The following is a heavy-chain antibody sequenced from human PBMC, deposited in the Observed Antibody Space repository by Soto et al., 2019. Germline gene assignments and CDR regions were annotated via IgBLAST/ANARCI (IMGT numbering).Heavy chain of an antibody. Sequence: SETLSLTCTVSCGSITDYSWVWIRQPAGKGLEWIGYIYYSGSTNYNPSLKSRVTISVDTSKNQFSLKLSSVTAADTAVYYCARTGLDYYDSSGYPYYFDYWGQGTLVTVSS. CDR1: CGSITDYS. CDR3: ARTGLDYYDSSGYPYYFDY. CDR2: IYYSGST. V-gene: IGHV4-59*01. D-gene: IGHD3-22*01. J-gene: IGHJ4*02.